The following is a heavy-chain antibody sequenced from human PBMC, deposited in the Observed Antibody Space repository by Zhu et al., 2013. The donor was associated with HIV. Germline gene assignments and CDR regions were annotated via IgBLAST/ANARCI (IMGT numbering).Heavy chain of an antibody. Sequence: QVQLVQSGAEVKKPGASVRVPCKTSGYIFSDYYIHWVRQAPGQGLEWMGWILPDHDIVDYAQKFQGRVTITAEESTATANMELSSLKSEDTAVYFCAFHPRSGGDEESWGQGTLVTISS. V-gene: IGHV1-69*09. CDR1: GYIFSDYY. CDR3: AFHPRSGGDEES. D-gene: IGHD2-21*01. J-gene: IGHJ4*02. CDR2: ILPDHDIV.